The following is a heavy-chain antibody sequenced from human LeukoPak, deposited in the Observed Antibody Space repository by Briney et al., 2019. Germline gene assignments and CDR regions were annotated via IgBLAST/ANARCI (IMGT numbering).Heavy chain of an antibody. J-gene: IGHJ5*02. CDR1: GGSISSSSYY. Sequence: PSETLSLTCTVSGGSISSSSYYWGWIRQPPGKGLEWIGSIYYSGSTYYNPSLKSRVTISVDTSKNQFSLKLSSVTAADTAVYYCARHGHGNWFDPWGQRTLVTVSS. CDR2: IYYSGST. V-gene: IGHV4-39*01. CDR3: ARHGHGNWFDP.